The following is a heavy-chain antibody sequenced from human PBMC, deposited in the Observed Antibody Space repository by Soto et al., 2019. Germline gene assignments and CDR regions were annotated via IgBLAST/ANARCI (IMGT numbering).Heavy chain of an antibody. CDR1: GGSFSGYY. V-gene: IGHV4-34*01. J-gene: IGHJ4*02. Sequence: SETLSLTCAVYGGSFSGYYWSWIRQPPGKGLEWIGEINHSGSTNYNPSLKSRVTISVDTSKNQFSLKLSSVTAADTAVCYCARRYNSSGWYVDYWGQGTLVTVSS. CDR3: ARRYNSSGWYVDY. CDR2: INHSGST. D-gene: IGHD6-19*01.